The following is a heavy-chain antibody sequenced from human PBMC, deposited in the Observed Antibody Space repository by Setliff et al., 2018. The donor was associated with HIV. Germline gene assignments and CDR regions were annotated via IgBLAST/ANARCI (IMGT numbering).Heavy chain of an antibody. CDR2: ISANGIST. V-gene: IGHV3-23*01. Sequence: GGSLRLSCAASGFTFSSHAMSWVRPAPGKGLEWLSGISANGISTYYADSVKGRLTISRDNAKNALYLFMHSLRAEDTAVYFCAPRSGLVGTTPAAVDHWGQGTLVTVSS. J-gene: IGHJ4*02. CDR3: APRSGLVGTTPAAVDH. CDR1: GFTFSSHA. D-gene: IGHD1-26*01.